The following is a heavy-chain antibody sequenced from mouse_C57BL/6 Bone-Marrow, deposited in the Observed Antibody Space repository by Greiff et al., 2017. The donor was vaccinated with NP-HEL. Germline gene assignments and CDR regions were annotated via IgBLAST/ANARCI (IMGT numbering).Heavy chain of an antibody. V-gene: IGHV5-4*03. CDR2: ISDGGSYT. D-gene: IGHD2-3*01. CDR3: AREMGYYPWFAY. CDR1: GFTFSSYA. Sequence: EVKLVESGGGLVKPGGSLKLSCAASGFTFSSYAMSWVRQTPEKRLEWVATISDGGSYTYYPDNVKGRFTISRDNAKNNLYLQMSHLKSEDTAMYYCAREMGYYPWFAYWGQGTLVTVSA. J-gene: IGHJ3*01.